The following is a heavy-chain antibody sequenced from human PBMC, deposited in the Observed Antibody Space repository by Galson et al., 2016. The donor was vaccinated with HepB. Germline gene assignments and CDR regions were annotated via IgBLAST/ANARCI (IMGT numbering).Heavy chain of an antibody. CDR1: GFTFDNYP. Sequence: SLRLSCAASGFTFDNYPMHWVRRLPGKGLEWVSLISWDGAHTYYSDSVKGRFTISRDNSKNSLYLEMKSLRMEDTALYFCAKDMTAWAAGFFDSWGPGTLVTVSS. CDR2: ISWDGAHT. D-gene: IGHD2-21*01. J-gene: IGHJ4*02. V-gene: IGHV3-43*01. CDR3: AKDMTAWAAGFFDS.